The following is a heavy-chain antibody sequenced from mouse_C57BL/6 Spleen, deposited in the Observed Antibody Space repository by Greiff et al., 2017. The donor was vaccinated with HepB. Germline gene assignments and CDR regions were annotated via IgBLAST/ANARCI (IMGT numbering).Heavy chain of an antibody. CDR1: GYTFTSYW. V-gene: IGHV1-50*01. Sequence: QVQLQQPGAELVKPGASVKLSCKASGYTFTSYWMQWVKQRPGQGLEWIGEIDPSDSYTNYNQKFKGKATLTVDTSSSTAYMQLSILTSEDSAVYYCARRGRSMDYWGQGTSVTVSS. J-gene: IGHJ4*01. CDR3: ARRGRSMDY. CDR2: IDPSDSYT.